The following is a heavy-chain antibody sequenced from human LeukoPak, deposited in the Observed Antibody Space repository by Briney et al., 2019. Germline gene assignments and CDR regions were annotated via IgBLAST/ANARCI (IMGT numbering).Heavy chain of an antibody. D-gene: IGHD3-9*01. CDR3: ARDRRILMGYYCYGMDV. V-gene: IGHV3-48*03. CDR1: GFTFSSYE. CDR2: ISSSGSTI. J-gene: IGHJ6*04. Sequence: GGSLRLSCAASGFTFSSYEMNGVRQAPGKGLEWVSYISSSGSTIYYADSVKGRFTISRDNAKNSLYLQMNSLRAEDTAVYYCARDRRILMGYYCYGMDVWGKGTTVTVSS.